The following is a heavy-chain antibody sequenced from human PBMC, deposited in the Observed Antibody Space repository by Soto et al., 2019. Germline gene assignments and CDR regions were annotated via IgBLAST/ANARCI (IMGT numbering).Heavy chain of an antibody. Sequence: GGSLRPSCAASGFTFSNVWMSWVRQAPGKGLEWVGRIKSKTAGGTTDYDAPVKGRFTISRDDSKNTLYLQMNSLKTEDTAVYYCTRPVVPAMDYYYYGRDVGGQGTTVTV. J-gene: IGHJ6*02. D-gene: IGHD2-2*01. V-gene: IGHV3-15*01. CDR3: TRPVVPAMDYYYYGRDV. CDR1: GFTFSNVW. CDR2: IKSKTAGGTT.